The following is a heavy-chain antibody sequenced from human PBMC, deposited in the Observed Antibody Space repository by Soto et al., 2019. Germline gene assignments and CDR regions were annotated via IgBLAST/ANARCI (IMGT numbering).Heavy chain of an antibody. CDR2: IYYSGSA. J-gene: IGHJ5*02. CDR3: ARGPIMTTFGGVPEALNWFDP. D-gene: IGHD3-16*01. CDR1: GGSISSYY. V-gene: IGHV4-59*01. Sequence: PSETLSLTCTVSGGSISSYYGSWIRQPPGKGLEWIGYIYYSGSANYNPSLKSRVTISVDTSKNQFSLKLSSMTAADTAVYYCARGPIMTTFGGVPEALNWFDPWGQGTLVTVSS.